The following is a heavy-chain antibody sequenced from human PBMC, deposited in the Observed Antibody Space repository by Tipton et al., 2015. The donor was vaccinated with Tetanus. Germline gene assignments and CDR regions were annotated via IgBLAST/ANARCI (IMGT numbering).Heavy chain of an antibody. J-gene: IGHJ2*01. CDR3: ARSWARDFGGDHYYFDL. CDR2: IYSSGTT. Sequence: TLSLTCAVNGGPFDGYYWSWLRQPAGKGLEWIGRIYSSGTTRYNLSLRSRVTLSIDTSKNQFSLKLTSVTAADTAVYYCARSWARDFGGDHYYFDLWGRGTLVAVSS. V-gene: IGHV4-59*10. CDR1: GGPFDGYY. D-gene: IGHD2-21*02.